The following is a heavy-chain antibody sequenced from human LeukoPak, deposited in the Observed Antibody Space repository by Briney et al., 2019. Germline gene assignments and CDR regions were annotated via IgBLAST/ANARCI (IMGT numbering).Heavy chain of an antibody. CDR3: ARANLTHTYYFDY. CDR2: INHSGST. D-gene: IGHD4/OR15-4a*01. Sequence: PSETLSLTCAVYGGSFSGYYWTWIRQPPGYGLEWIAEINHSGSTNYNPSLKSRVTISVDTSKNQFSLKLSSVTAADTAVYYCARANLTHTYYFDYWGQGTLVTVSS. V-gene: IGHV4-34*01. CDR1: GGSFSGYY. J-gene: IGHJ4*02.